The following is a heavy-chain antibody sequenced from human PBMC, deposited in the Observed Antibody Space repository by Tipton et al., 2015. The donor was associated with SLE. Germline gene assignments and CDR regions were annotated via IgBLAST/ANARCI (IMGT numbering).Heavy chain of an antibody. Sequence: SLRLSCAASGFTFSSYGMHWVRQAPGKGLGWVAVIWYDGSNKYYADSVKGRFTISRDNSKNTLYLQMNSLRAEDTAVYYCARVAPYCSGGSCCIDYWGQGTLVTVSS. CDR1: GFTFSSYG. CDR2: IWYDGSNK. V-gene: IGHV3-33*01. CDR3: ARVAPYCSGGSCCIDY. D-gene: IGHD2-15*01. J-gene: IGHJ4*02.